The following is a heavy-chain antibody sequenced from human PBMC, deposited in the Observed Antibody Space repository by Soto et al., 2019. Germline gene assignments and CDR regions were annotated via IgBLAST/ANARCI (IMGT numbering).Heavy chain of an antibody. CDR2: INPNSGGT. CDR3: ARSRKLIYSHDAFDM. Sequence: ASVKVSCKACGYTFTGYYMHWVGQAAGQGREWMGWINPNSGGTNYAQKFQGRVTMTRDTSISTAYMELSRLRSDDTAVYYCARSRKLIYSHDAFDMWGEGTMVTVS. V-gene: IGHV1-2*02. J-gene: IGHJ3*02. CDR1: GYTFTGYY. D-gene: IGHD2-2*02.